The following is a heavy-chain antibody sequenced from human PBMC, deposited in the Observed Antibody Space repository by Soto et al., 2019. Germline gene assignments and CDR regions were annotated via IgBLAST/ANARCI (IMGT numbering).Heavy chain of an antibody. V-gene: IGHV1-2*04. CDR2: INPNSGGT. Sequence: ASVKVSCKASGYTFTGYYMHWVRQAPGQGLEWMGWINPNSGGTNYAQKFQGWVTMTRDTSISTAYMELSRLRSDDTAVYYWARVSLHGSSRSFAYWGQGTLVTVSS. D-gene: IGHD6-13*01. J-gene: IGHJ4*02. CDR3: ARVSLHGSSRSFAY. CDR1: GYTFTGYY.